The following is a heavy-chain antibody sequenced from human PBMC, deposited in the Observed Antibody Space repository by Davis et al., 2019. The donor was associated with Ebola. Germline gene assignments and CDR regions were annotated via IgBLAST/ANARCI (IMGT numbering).Heavy chain of an antibody. D-gene: IGHD3-3*01. CDR3: AGDPTISGVVITGWFDP. Sequence: PGGSLRLSCAASGFTFSSYWMSWVRQAPGKGLEWVANIKQDGSEKYYVDSVKGRFTISRDNAKNSLYLQMNSLRAEDTALYYCAGDPTISGVVITGWFDPWGQGALVTVSS. CDR2: IKQDGSEK. CDR1: GFTFSSYW. V-gene: IGHV3-7*01. J-gene: IGHJ5*02.